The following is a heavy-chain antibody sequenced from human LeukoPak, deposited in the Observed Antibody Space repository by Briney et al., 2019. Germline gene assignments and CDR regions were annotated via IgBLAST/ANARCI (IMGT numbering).Heavy chain of an antibody. Sequence: GGSLRLSCAASGFTFNSYGMFWVRQAPGKGLEWVAFIWPDGSNKLYGDSVKGRFTISRDNSKNTVYLQMNSLRAEDTAVYYCARDYCGTTSCRESWGQGTLVTVPS. CDR3: ARDYCGTTSCRES. CDR2: IWPDGSNK. D-gene: IGHD2-2*01. J-gene: IGHJ5*02. CDR1: GFTFNSYG. V-gene: IGHV3-33*01.